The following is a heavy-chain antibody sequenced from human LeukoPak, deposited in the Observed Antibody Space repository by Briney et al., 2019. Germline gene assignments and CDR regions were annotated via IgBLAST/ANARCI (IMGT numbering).Heavy chain of an antibody. J-gene: IGHJ4*02. D-gene: IGHD6-19*01. CDR1: GGSISSYY. CDR2: IYYSGST. CDR3: ARGVRGWSSDY. Sequence: SETLSLTCSVSGGSISSYYWRWIRQPPGKGLEWIGHIYYSGSTNYNPSLKSRVTISIDTSKNQFSLELSSVTAADTAVYYCARGVRGWSSDYWGQGTLVTVSS. V-gene: IGHV4-59*01.